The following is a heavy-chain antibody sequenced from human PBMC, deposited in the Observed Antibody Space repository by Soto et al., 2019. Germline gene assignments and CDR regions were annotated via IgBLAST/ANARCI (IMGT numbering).Heavy chain of an antibody. V-gene: IGHV1-18*04. CDR1: GYTFTSYG. CDR3: ARDGYYYDSSGYYPKTEKNYYYYYGMDV. D-gene: IGHD3-22*01. J-gene: IGHJ6*02. Sequence: ASVKVSCKASGYTFTSYGISWVRQAPGQGLEWMGWISAYNGNTNYAQKLQGRVTMTTDTSTSTAYMELRSLRSDDTAVYYCARDGYYYDSSGYYPKTEKNYYYYYGMDVWGQGTTVTVYS. CDR2: ISAYNGNT.